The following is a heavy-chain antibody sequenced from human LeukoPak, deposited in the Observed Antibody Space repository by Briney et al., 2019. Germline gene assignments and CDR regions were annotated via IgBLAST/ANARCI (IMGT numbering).Heavy chain of an antibody. CDR3: ARRITIFGVVIRAFDI. J-gene: IGHJ3*02. CDR1: GGSFSGYY. Sequence: SETLSLTCAVYGGSFSGYYWSWVRQPPGKGLEWIVEINHSGITNYNPSLKSRVTISVDTSKNQFSLKLSSVTAADTAVYYCARRITIFGVVIRAFDIWGQGTVVTVSS. CDR2: INHSGIT. D-gene: IGHD3-3*01. V-gene: IGHV4-34*01.